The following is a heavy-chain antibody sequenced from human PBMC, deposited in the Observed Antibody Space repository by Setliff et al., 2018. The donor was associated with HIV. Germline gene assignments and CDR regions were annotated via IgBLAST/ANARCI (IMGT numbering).Heavy chain of an antibody. Sequence: GESLKISCKDSGYSFPNDWIGWVRQKPGKGLEWVAIIFPRDSETRYSPSFEGQVTISVDRSLNTVYLQWSRLRASDSAIYYCTRHPLRRGIAGYFYFVDVWGTGTTVTVSS. J-gene: IGHJ6*03. CDR1: GYSFPNDW. D-gene: IGHD3-9*01. CDR2: IFPRDSET. CDR3: TRHPLRRGIAGYFYFVDV. V-gene: IGHV5-51*01.